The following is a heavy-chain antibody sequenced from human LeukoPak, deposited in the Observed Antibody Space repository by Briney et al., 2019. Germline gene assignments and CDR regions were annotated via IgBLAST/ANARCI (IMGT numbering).Heavy chain of an antibody. J-gene: IGHJ4*02. Sequence: GGSLRLSCAASGFTFRSYEMNWVRQAPGKGLEWVSFISNSGDSIYYADSVKGRFTISRDNAKNSLFLQMNSLRVEDTAVYYCARSEARCMLSWGQGTLVTVSS. CDR3: ARSEARCMLS. D-gene: IGHD2-8*01. V-gene: IGHV3-48*03. CDR2: ISNSGDSI. CDR1: GFTFRSYE.